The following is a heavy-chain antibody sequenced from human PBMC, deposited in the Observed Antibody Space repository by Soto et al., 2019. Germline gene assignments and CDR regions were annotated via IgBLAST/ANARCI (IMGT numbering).Heavy chain of an antibody. V-gene: IGHV3-30-3*01. Sequence: QVQLVESGGGVVQPGRSLRLSCAASGFTFSSYAMHWVRQAPGRGLEWVAVISYDGSNKYYADSVKGRFTISRDNSKNTLYLQMNSLIAEDTAVYYWARARTQWLPIDYWGQGTLVTVFS. CDR3: ARARTQWLPIDY. J-gene: IGHJ4*02. D-gene: IGHD3-22*01. CDR2: ISYDGSNK. CDR1: GFTFSSYA.